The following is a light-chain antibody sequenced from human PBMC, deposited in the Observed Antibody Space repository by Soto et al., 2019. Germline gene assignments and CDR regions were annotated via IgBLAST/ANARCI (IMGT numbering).Light chain of an antibody. V-gene: IGKV1-39*01. J-gene: IGKJ1*01. CDR1: QTVTSY. Sequence: DVQMPQSPSSLSASVGDSLTLTCRASQTVTSYLNWYQQKPGKAPKLLIYAASTLQSGVPSRFSGSGSGTEFTLTIISLQPEDFATYYCQQSYRFPKTFGRGTKVDI. CDR2: AAS. CDR3: QQSYRFPKT.